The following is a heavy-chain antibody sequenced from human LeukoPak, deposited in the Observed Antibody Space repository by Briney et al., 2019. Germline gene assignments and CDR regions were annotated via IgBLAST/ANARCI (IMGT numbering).Heavy chain of an antibody. CDR2: ISSSSSYI. D-gene: IGHD6-19*01. V-gene: IGHV3-21*01. Sequence: GGSLRLSCAASGFTLSSYSMNWVRQAPGKGLEWVSSISSSSSYIYYADSVKGRFTISRDNAKNSLYLQMNSLRAEDTAVYYCASELVAGTDYWGQGTLVTVSS. J-gene: IGHJ4*02. CDR3: ASELVAGTDY. CDR1: GFTLSSYS.